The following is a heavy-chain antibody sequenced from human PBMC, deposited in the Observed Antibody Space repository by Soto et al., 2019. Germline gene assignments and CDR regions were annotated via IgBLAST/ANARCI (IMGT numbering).Heavy chain of an antibody. CDR1: GFTFSSYS. Sequence: EVQLVESGGGLVKPGGSLRLSCAASGFTFSSYSMNWVRQAPGKGLEWVSSISSSSSYIYYEDSVKGRFTISRDNAKNTLYLQMNSQRAEDTAVYYSARDHGLYCSGGSCYPNYFDYWGQGTLVTVSS. J-gene: IGHJ4*02. CDR3: ARDHGLYCSGGSCYPNYFDY. V-gene: IGHV3-21*01. CDR2: ISSSSSYI. D-gene: IGHD2-15*01.